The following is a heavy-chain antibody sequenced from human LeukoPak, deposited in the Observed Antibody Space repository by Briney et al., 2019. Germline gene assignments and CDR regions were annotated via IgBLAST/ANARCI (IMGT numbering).Heavy chain of an antibody. CDR1: GGSISSSSYY. D-gene: IGHD6-13*01. CDR2: IYYSGST. CDR3: ARTKKVLNPDFDIAAAGTFDY. J-gene: IGHJ4*02. Sequence: SETLSLTCTVSGGSISSSSYYWGWIRQPPGKGLEWIGSIYYSGSTYYNPSLKSRVTISVDTSKNQFSLRLSSVTAADTAVYYCARTKKVLNPDFDIAAAGTFDYWGQGTLVTVSS. V-gene: IGHV4-39*07.